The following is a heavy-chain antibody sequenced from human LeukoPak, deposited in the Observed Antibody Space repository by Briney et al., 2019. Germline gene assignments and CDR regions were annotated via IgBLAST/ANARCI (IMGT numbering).Heavy chain of an antibody. CDR2: IWYDGSNK. V-gene: IGHV3-33*06. CDR1: GFTFSSYG. CDR3: AKGSRQFSSDKAGPIDY. J-gene: IGHJ4*02. D-gene: IGHD6-19*01. Sequence: PGGSLRLSCAASGFTFSSYGMHWVRQAPGKGLEWVAVIWYDGSNKYYADSVKGRFTISRDNSKNTLYLQMNSLRAEDTAVYYCAKGSRQFSSDKAGPIDYWGQGTLVTVSS.